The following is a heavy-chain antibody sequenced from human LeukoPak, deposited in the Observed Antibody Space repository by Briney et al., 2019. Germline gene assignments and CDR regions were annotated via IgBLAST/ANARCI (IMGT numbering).Heavy chain of an antibody. CDR2: ISGSGGST. CDR3: AKVYTVTRNFDY. J-gene: IGHJ4*02. D-gene: IGHD4-17*01. CDR1: GFTFSSYA. Sequence: GGSLRLSCAASGFTFSSYAMSWVRQAPGNGLEWVSAISGSGGSTYYADSVKGRFTISRDNSKNTLYLQMNSLRAEDTAVYYCAKVYTVTRNFDYWGQGTLVTVSS. V-gene: IGHV3-23*01.